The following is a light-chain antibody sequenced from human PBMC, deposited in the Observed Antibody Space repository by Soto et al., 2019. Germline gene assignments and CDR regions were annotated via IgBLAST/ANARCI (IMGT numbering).Light chain of an antibody. V-gene: IGLV1-44*01. CDR1: SSNIGINT. CDR2: INN. J-gene: IGLJ1*01. CDR3: AAWDDSLSGHYV. Sequence: QSVLTQPPSASGTPGQRVTLSCSGSSSNIGINTVDWYQHLPGTAPKLLIYINNQRSSGVPDRISGSKSGTSASLAISGLQSEDEADYYCAAWDDSLSGHYVFGTGTKVTVL.